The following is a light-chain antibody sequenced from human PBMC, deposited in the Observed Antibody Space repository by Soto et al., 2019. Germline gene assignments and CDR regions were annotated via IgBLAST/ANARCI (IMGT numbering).Light chain of an antibody. Sequence: EIVLMQSPGTLSLSPGERATFSCKASQSVSRGYLAWYQQKPDQAPRLLIYGASNSATGIPDRFSGSGSATDFTLSISRVEPEDFAVYFCQQYGSPPYTFGQGTKLEIK. CDR2: GAS. J-gene: IGKJ2*01. CDR1: QSVSRGY. CDR3: QQYGSPPYT. V-gene: IGKV3-20*01.